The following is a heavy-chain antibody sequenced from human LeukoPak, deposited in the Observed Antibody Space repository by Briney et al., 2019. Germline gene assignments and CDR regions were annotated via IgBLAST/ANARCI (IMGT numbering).Heavy chain of an antibody. CDR2: ISSSGSTI. V-gene: IGHV3-11*01. D-gene: IGHD5-18*01. Sequence: GGSLRLSCAASGFTFSDYYMSWIRQAPGKGLEWVSYISSSGSTIYYADSVKGRFTISGDNAKNSLYLQMNSLRAEDTAVYYCASTAMENDAFDIWGQGTMVTVSS. CDR3: ASTAMENDAFDI. CDR1: GFTFSDYY. J-gene: IGHJ3*02.